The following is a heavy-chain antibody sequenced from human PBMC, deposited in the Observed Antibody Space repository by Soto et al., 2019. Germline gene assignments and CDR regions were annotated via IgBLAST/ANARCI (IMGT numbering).Heavy chain of an antibody. Sequence: GGSLRLSCAASGFTFSGSAMHWVRQASGKGLEWVGRIRSKANSYATAYAASVKGRFTISRDDSKNTAYLQMNSLKTEDTAVYYCTTLPYYYYSSGPGDYPDAFAIWGQGTLDTVSS. V-gene: IGHV3-73*01. CDR3: TTLPYYYYSSGPGDYPDAFAI. CDR1: GFTFSGSA. CDR2: IRSKANSYAT. D-gene: IGHD3-22*01. J-gene: IGHJ3*02.